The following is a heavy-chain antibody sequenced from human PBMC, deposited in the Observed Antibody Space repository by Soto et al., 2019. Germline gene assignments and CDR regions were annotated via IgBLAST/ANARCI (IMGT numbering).Heavy chain of an antibody. Sequence: GGSLRLSWAASGCTFDGYAIHWGRQSPGKGLEWASGMSWDSGSVGYAGSGNGRFTSSIDNAKNSLYLQMNSLRAEDTALYYCAKEWGDGYNVYGMDVWGQGTTVTVSS. CDR3: AKEWGDGYNVYGMDV. CDR1: GCTFDGYA. V-gene: IGHV3-9*01. D-gene: IGHD5-12*01. J-gene: IGHJ6*02. CDR2: MSWDSGSV.